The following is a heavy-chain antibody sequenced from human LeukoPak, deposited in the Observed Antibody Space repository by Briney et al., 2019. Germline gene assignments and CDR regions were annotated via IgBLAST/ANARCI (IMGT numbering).Heavy chain of an antibody. V-gene: IGHV3-48*01. Sequence: GGSLRLSCAASGFTFSSYSMNWVRQAPGKGLEWVSYISSSSSTIYYADSVEGRFTTSRDNAKNSLYLQMNSLRAEDTAVYYCARDPGGIAAAFDYWGQGTLATVSS. CDR2: ISSSSSTI. J-gene: IGHJ4*02. CDR3: ARDPGGIAAAFDY. CDR1: GFTFSSYS. D-gene: IGHD6-13*01.